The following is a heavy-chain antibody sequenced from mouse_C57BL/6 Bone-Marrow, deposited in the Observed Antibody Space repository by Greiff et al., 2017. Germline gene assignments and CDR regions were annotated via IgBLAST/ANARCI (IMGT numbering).Heavy chain of an antibody. V-gene: IGHV1-9*01. J-gene: IGHJ1*03. Sequence: QVQLKQSGAELMKPGASVKLSCKATGYTFTGYWIEWVKQRPGHGLEWIGEILPGRGSTNYNEKFKGKATFPADTSSNTAYMQLSSLTTEDSAIYYWARWGYYGSSYGRYFDVWGTGTTVTVSS. D-gene: IGHD1-1*01. CDR1: GYTFTGYW. CDR3: ARWGYYGSSYGRYFDV. CDR2: ILPGRGST.